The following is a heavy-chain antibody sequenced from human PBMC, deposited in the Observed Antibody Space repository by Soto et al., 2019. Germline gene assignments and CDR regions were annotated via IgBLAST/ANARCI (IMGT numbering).Heavy chain of an antibody. D-gene: IGHD5-18*01. J-gene: IGHJ6*02. CDR2: ITGGSGFT. Sequence: SWIRQAPGKGLEWVSGITGGSGFTFYADSVKGRFTISRDDSENTLFLQMSSLRAEDTAVYYCARVRSYSYGQGYGMDVWGQGTTVTVSS. CDR3: ARVRSYSYGQGYGMDV. V-gene: IGHV3-23*01.